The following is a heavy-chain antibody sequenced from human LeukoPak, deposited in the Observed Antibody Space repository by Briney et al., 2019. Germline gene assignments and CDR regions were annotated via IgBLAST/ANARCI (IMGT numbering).Heavy chain of an antibody. Sequence: GGSLRLSCSVSGLTFSSYAMQWVRQAPGRGLEYVSAISSDGGSTYYADSVKGRFTISRDNSKNTLYLQMSSLRAEDTVVYYCVKGGYYYDSSGYVDYWGQGTLVTVSS. CDR2: ISSDGGST. J-gene: IGHJ4*02. D-gene: IGHD3-22*01. CDR3: VKGGYYYDSSGYVDY. CDR1: GLTFSSYA. V-gene: IGHV3-64D*06.